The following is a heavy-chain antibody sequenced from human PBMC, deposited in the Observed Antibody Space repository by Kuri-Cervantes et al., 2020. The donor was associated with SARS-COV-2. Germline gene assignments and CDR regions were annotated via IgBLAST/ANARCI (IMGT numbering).Heavy chain of an antibody. CDR3: ARVAGEGPIYYYYMDV. Sequence: GGSLRLSCAASGFTFSSYAMHWVRQAPGKALEWISSISGSRSYIYYADSVRGRFTISRDNAKNSLFLQVNSLRVEDTAVYYCARVAGEGPIYYYYMDVWGKGTTVTVSS. CDR2: ISGSRSYI. J-gene: IGHJ6*03. D-gene: IGHD2-21*01. CDR1: GFTFSSYA. V-gene: IGHV3-21*01.